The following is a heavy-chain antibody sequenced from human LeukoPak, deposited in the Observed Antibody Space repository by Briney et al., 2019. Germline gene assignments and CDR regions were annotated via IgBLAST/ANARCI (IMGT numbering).Heavy chain of an antibody. CDR3: ARDGPPSGYSVSYCFDY. CDR1: GYTFTSYY. CDR2: INPSGGST. D-gene: IGHD5/OR15-5a*01. V-gene: IGHV1-46*01. Sequence: ASVKVSCKASGYTFTSYYMHWVRQAPGQGLEWVGIINPSGGSTSYAQKFPGRVAMTRDTSTSTVYMELSSLRSEDTAVYYCARDGPPSGYSVSYCFDYWGQGTLVTVSS. J-gene: IGHJ4*02.